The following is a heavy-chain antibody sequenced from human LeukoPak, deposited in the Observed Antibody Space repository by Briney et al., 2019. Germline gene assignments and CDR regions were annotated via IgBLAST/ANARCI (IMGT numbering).Heavy chain of an antibody. CDR1: GFTVSSNY. J-gene: IGHJ4*02. CDR2: IYSGGST. CDR3: ARDTDGDYASY. V-gene: IGHV3-66*01. D-gene: IGHD4-17*01. Sequence: GGSLRLSCAASGFTVSSNYMSWVRQAPGKGLEWGSVIYSGGSTYYADSVKGRFTISRDNSKNTLYLQMNSLRAEDTAVYYCARDTDGDYASYWGQGTLVTVSS.